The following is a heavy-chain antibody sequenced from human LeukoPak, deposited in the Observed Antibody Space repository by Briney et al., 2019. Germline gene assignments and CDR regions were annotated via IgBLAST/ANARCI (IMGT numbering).Heavy chain of an antibody. CDR3: ARLPYGSGSHNWFDP. J-gene: IGHJ5*02. CDR2: IYPGGSDT. V-gene: IGHV5-51*01. Sequence: GESLKISCKGSGYSFTSYWIGWVRQMPGKGLEWMGIIYPGGSDTRYSPSFQGQVTISADKSISTAYLQWSSLKASDTAMYYCARLPYGSGSHNWFDPWGQGTLVTVSS. CDR1: GYSFTSYW. D-gene: IGHD3-10*01.